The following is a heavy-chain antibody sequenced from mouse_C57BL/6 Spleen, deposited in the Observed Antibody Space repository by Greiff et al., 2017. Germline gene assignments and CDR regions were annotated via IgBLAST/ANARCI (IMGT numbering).Heavy chain of an antibody. D-gene: IGHD1-1*01. CDR1: GYTFTSYW. CDR2: IYPGSGST. Sequence: QVQLQQPGAELVKPGASVKMSCKASGYTFTSYWITWVKQRPGQGLEWIGDIYPGSGSTNYNEKFKSKATLTVDTSSSTAYMQLSSLTSEDSAVXYCARFSFATVVATDYWGQGTTLTVSS. CDR3: ARFSFATVVATDY. V-gene: IGHV1-55*01. J-gene: IGHJ2*01.